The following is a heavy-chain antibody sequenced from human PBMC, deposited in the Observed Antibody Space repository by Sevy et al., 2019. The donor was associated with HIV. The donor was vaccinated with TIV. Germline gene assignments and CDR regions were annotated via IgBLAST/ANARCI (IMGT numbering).Heavy chain of an antibody. V-gene: IGHV3-74*01. Sequence: GGSLRLSCAVSGFTVNNYWMNWVRQAPGKGLVWVSRIQSDGSSTSYADYSISYADSMKGRFTISRDNAKNTLYLQMNSLGAEDTAVYYCARGNENSRWRFYMDVWGKGTTVTVSS. J-gene: IGHJ6*03. CDR3: ARGNENSRWRFYMDV. D-gene: IGHD6-13*01. CDR1: GFTVNNYW. CDR2: IQSDGSSTSYADYSI.